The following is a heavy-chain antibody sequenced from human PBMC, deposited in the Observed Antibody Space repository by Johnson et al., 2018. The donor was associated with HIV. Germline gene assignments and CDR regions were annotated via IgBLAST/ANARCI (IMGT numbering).Heavy chain of an antibody. V-gene: IGHV3-66*01. J-gene: IGHJ3*02. CDR3: AKLPGSGYYLDAFDI. Sequence: VQLVESGGGLVQPGGSLRLSCAASGFTVSSNYMSWVRQAPGKGLEWVSVIYSGGSTYYADSVKGRFTISRDNSKNTLYLQMNSLRAEDTAVYYCAKLPGSGYYLDAFDIWGQGTMVTVSS. CDR1: GFTVSSNY. D-gene: IGHD3-22*01. CDR2: IYSGGST.